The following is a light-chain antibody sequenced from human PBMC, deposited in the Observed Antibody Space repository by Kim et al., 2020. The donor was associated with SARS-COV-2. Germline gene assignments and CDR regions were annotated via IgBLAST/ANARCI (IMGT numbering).Light chain of an antibody. Sequence: EIVLTQSPATLSLSPGQRASLSCRASQSVSSFLAWYQQKPGQAPRLLIYDASNRATGIPARFSGSGSGTDFTLTISSLEPEDFAVYYCQQRDSWPWTFGLWTKWISN. J-gene: IGKJ1*01. CDR3: QQRDSWPWT. CDR2: DAS. CDR1: QSVSSF. V-gene: IGKV3-11*01.